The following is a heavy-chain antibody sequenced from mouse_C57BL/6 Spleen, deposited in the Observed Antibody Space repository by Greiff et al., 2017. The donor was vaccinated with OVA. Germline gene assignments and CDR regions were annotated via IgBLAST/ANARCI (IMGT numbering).Heavy chain of an antibody. CDR3: ARWDDGYYEDY. Sequence: QVQLKQSGAELVRPGTSVKVSCKASGYAFTNYLIEWVKQRPGQGLEWIGVINPGSGGTNYNEKFKGKATLTADKSSSTAYMQLSSLTSEDSAVYFCARWDDGYYEDYWGQGTTLTVSS. V-gene: IGHV1-54*01. D-gene: IGHD2-3*01. CDR2: INPGSGGT. CDR1: GYAFTNYL. J-gene: IGHJ2*01.